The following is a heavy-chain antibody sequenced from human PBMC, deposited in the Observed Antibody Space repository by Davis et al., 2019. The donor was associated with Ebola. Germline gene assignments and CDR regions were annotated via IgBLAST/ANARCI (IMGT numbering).Heavy chain of an antibody. CDR1: GFTLSGYD. CDR2: IAYDGSNK. J-gene: IGHJ4*02. D-gene: IGHD4-23*01. Sequence: GESLKISCAASGFTLSGYDMNWVRQAPGKGLEWVAVIAYDGSNKYYADSVKGRFTISRDNSKNSLYLQMNSLRTEDTALYYCVKDGGRQLLLRWDYFDSWGQGTLVTVSS. V-gene: IGHV3-30*18. CDR3: VKDGGRQLLLRWDYFDS.